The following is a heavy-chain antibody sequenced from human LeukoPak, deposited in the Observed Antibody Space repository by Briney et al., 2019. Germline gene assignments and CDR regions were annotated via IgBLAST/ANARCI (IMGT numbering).Heavy chain of an antibody. J-gene: IGHJ4*02. CDR1: GLTFRSYW. CDR3: ARSYSSAYYY. Sequence: PGGSLRLSCAVSGLTFRSYWMAWVRQAPGKGLEWVANINEDGSEKYYADSVKGRFTISRDNAKNFLYLQMNSLRAEDTAVYYCARSYSSAYYYWGQGTLVTVSS. D-gene: IGHD3-22*01. CDR2: INEDGSEK. V-gene: IGHV3-7*02.